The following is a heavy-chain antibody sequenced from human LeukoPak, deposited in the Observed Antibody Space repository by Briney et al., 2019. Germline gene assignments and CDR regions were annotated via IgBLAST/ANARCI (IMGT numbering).Heavy chain of an antibody. CDR2: ISYDGSNK. D-gene: IGHD3-9*01. CDR1: GFTFSSYG. V-gene: IGHV3-30*03. J-gene: IGHJ4*02. Sequence: GGSLRLSCAASGFTFSSYGMHWVRQAPGKGLEWVAVISYDGSNKYYADSVKGRFTISRDNSANTLHLQMNSLRADDSAVYFCARGPNYDILTGIRTWGGDDYWGQGILVTVAA. CDR3: ARGPNYDILTGIRTWGGDDY.